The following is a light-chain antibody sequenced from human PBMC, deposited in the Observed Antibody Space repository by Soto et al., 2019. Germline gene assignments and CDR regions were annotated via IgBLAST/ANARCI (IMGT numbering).Light chain of an antibody. CDR3: QQRIDWRRLT. CDR1: QSVSIY. V-gene: IGKV3-11*01. J-gene: IGKJ4*01. CDR2: DAS. Sequence: EIVLTQSPATLSLSPGERATLSCRASQSVSIYLAWYQQRPGQAPRLLIYDASNSATGIPDRFSGSGSGTDFTLTVSSLEPEDFAVYYCQQRIDWRRLTFGGGTKVEIK.